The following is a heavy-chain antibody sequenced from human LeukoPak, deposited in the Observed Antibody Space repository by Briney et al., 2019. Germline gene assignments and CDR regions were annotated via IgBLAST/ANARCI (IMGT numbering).Heavy chain of an antibody. V-gene: IGHV1-46*01. CDR2: INPSGGST. D-gene: IGHD2-2*01. CDR1: GYTFTSYY. CDR3: ARQIVVVPAAKGDGFDY. J-gene: IGHJ4*02. Sequence: RASVKVSCKASGYTFTSYYMHWVRQAPGQGLEWMGIINPSGGSTSYAQKFQGRVTMTRDTSTSTVYMELSSLRSEDTAVYYCARQIVVVPAAKGDGFDYWGQGTLVTVSS.